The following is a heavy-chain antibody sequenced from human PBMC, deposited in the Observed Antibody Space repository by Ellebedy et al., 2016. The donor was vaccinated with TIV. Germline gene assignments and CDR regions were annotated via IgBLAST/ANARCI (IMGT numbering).Heavy chain of an antibody. CDR1: GLTFSSSW. Sequence: GESLKISCAASGLTFSSSWMHWVRQAPGGGLVWVPRITSDGSSTAYADSVKGRFTVSRDNAKNTLFLQMNSLRTEDTAVYYCARDGTAGTFDSWGQGTLVTVSS. J-gene: IGHJ4*02. CDR2: ITSDGSST. D-gene: IGHD6-13*01. V-gene: IGHV3-74*01. CDR3: ARDGTAGTFDS.